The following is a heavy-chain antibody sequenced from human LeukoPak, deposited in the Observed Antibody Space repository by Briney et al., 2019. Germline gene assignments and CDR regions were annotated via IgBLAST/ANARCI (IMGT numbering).Heavy chain of an antibody. J-gene: IGHJ4*02. CDR2: IYPGDSDT. CDR3: ARHHDYGDYGCFDY. CDR1: GYSFTSYC. D-gene: IGHD4-17*01. Sequence: GESLKISCMGSGYSFTSYCIGWVRQMPGKGLEWMGIIYPGDSDTRYSPSFQGQVPISAAKSTRNAYLPWSSLKASDTAIYYCARHHDYGDYGCFDYWGQGTLVTVSS. V-gene: IGHV5-51*01.